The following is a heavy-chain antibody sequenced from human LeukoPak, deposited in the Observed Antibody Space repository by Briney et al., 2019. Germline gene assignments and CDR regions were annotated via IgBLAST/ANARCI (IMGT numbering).Heavy chain of an antibody. CDR2: MNPNSGNT. Sequence: ASVKVSCKASGYTFTSYDINWVRQATGQGLEWMGWMNPNSGNTGYAQKFQGRVTMTRNTSISTAYMELSSLRSEDTAVYYCARVGRGKWFGELLHAFDIWGQGTMVTVSS. CDR1: GYTFTSYD. D-gene: IGHD3-10*01. J-gene: IGHJ3*02. V-gene: IGHV1-8*01. CDR3: ARVGRGKWFGELLHAFDI.